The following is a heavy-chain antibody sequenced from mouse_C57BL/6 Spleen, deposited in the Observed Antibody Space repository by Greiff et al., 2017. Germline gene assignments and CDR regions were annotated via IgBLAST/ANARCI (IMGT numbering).Heavy chain of an antibody. CDR1: GYTFTSYW. CDR2: IDPSDSET. Sequence: QVQLQQPGAELVRPGSSVKLSCKASGYTFTSYWMHWVKQRPIQGLEWIGNIDPSDSETHYTQKFKDKATLTVDKSSSTAYMQLSSLTSEDSAVYYCARRAAQVYYFDYWGQGTTLTVSS. J-gene: IGHJ2*01. V-gene: IGHV1-52*01. CDR3: ARRAAQVYYFDY. D-gene: IGHD3-2*02.